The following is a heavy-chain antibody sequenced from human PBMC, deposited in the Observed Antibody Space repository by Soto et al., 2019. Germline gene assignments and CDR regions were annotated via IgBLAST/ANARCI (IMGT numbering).Heavy chain of an antibody. Sequence: SETLSLTCTVSGGSISSSSYYWGWIRQPPGKGLEWIGSIYYSGSTYYNPSLKSRDTISVDTSKNQFSLKLSSVTAADTAVYYCARYTVGYSYGYYFDYWGQGTLVTVSS. CDR1: GGSISSSSYY. J-gene: IGHJ4*02. CDR2: IYYSGST. V-gene: IGHV4-39*01. CDR3: ARYTVGYSYGYYFDY. D-gene: IGHD5-18*01.